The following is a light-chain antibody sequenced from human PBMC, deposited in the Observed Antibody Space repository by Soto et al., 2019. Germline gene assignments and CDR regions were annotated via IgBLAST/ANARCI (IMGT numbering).Light chain of an antibody. CDR3: GTWDSSLSAVV. CDR1: SSNVGENF. CDR2: DNN. V-gene: IGLV1-51*01. Sequence: QSALTQPPSVSAAPGRRVTISCSGSSSNVGENFVSWYQQLPGTAPRLLIYDNNKRPSGVPDRFSGSKSGTSASLGITGLQTGDEADYYCGTWDSSLSAVVFGGGTKLTVL. J-gene: IGLJ2*01.